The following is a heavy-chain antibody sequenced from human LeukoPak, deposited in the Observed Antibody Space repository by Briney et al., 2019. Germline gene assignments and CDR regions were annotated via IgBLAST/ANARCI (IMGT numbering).Heavy chain of an antibody. CDR3: ARPLHYDSRPHGGY. J-gene: IGHJ4*02. CDR1: GFTFSSYA. Sequence: GGSLRLSCAASGFTFSSYAMSWVRQAPGKGLEWVSAISGSGSSKYYEDSVKGRFTISRDNSKNTLYLQMNSLRAEDTAVYYCARPLHYDSRPHGGYWGQGTLVTVSS. CDR2: ISGSGSSK. D-gene: IGHD3-22*01. V-gene: IGHV3-23*01.